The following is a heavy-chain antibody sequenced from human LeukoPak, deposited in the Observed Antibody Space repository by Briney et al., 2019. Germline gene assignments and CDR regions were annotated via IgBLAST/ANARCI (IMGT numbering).Heavy chain of an antibody. CDR3: AKDKYGSGWYLIDY. Sequence: GGSLRLSCAASGFTFDDYTMHWVRQAPGKGMKWISLISWDGGRTYYADSVKGRFTISRDNSKNSLYLQMNSLRTEDTALYYCAKDKYGSGWYLIDYWGQGTLVTVSS. CDR2: ISWDGGRT. D-gene: IGHD6-19*01. V-gene: IGHV3-43*01. CDR1: GFTFDDYT. J-gene: IGHJ4*02.